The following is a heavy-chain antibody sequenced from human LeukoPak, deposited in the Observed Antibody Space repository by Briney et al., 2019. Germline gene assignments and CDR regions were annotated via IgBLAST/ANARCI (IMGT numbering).Heavy chain of an antibody. CDR1: GYIFTNFY. CDR2: INPSEGYT. V-gene: IGHV1-46*01. J-gene: IGHJ3*02. CDR3: ARVSGRLGGAFDI. Sequence: ASVKVSCKASGYIFTNFYMHWVRQAPGQGLEWMGIINPSEGYTSYAQKFQGRVTMTRDTSTSTVYMELSSLRSEDTAVYYCARVSGRLGGAFDIWGQGTMVTVSS. D-gene: IGHD3-16*01.